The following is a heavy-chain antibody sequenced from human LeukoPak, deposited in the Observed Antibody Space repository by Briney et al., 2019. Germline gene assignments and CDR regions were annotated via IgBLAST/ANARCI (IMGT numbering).Heavy chain of an antibody. Sequence: AGGSLRLSCVASGFNFNGYWMSWVRQAPGKGLEWVAKTKEDESEKYYVDSVKGRLTISKDNARNSLYLQMNSLKAEDTAVYYCARDWAGGFDPWGQGTLVTVSS. CDR2: TKEDESEK. D-gene: IGHD1-14*01. CDR1: GFNFNGYW. V-gene: IGHV3-7*01. CDR3: ARDWAGGFDP. J-gene: IGHJ5*02.